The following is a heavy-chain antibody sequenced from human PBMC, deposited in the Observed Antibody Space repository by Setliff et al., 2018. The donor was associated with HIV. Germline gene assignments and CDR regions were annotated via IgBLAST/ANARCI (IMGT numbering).Heavy chain of an antibody. J-gene: IGHJ4*02. V-gene: IGHV1-18*01. Sequence: ASVKVSCKASGYSFTAYGISWVRQAPGQGFEWMGWINIDSGHTNFAQKFQDRVTITADESTSTAYMGLRNLRSDDTAVYYCAVSWYTTGRGDYWGPGTLVTVSS. CDR1: GYSFTAYG. CDR2: INIDSGHT. D-gene: IGHD3-10*01. CDR3: AVSWYTTGRGDY.